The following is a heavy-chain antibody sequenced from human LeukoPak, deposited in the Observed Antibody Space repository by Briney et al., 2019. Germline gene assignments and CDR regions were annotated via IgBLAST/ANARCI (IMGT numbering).Heavy chain of an antibody. J-gene: IGHJ4*02. Sequence: SETLSLTCIVSGGSISSSSYYWGWVRQPPGKGLEWIGSIYYSGSTYYNPSLKSRVTISVDTSKNQFSLKLSSVTAADTAVYYCARHGYCSSTSCRPPLWDYWGQGTLVTASS. D-gene: IGHD2-2*03. V-gene: IGHV4-39*01. CDR2: IYYSGST. CDR1: GGSISSSSYY. CDR3: ARHGYCSSTSCRPPLWDY.